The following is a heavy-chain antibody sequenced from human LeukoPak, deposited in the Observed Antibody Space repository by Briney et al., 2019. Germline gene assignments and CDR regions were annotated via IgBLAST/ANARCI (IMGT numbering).Heavy chain of an antibody. V-gene: IGHV3-74*01. CDR1: GFTFSSYW. CDR3: ARTIPYYYGMDV. Sequence: GGSLRLSCAASGFTFSSYWMHWVRQAPGKGLVWVSRISSDGSSTSYADSVQGRFTISRDNGMNTLYLQMNSLRAEDTAVYYCARTIPYYYGMDVWGQGTAVTVSS. D-gene: IGHD3-9*01. CDR2: ISSDGSST. J-gene: IGHJ6*02.